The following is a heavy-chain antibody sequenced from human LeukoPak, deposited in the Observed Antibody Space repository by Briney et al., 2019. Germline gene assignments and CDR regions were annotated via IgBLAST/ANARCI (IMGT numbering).Heavy chain of an antibody. V-gene: IGHV3-30*18. D-gene: IGHD3-22*01. CDR3: AKDSGYYDSSGYHEY. Sequence: GGSLRLSCAASGFTFSSYGMHWVRQAPGKGLEWVAVISYDGSNKYYAGSVKGRFTISRDNSKNTLDLQMNSLRPEDTAVYYCAKDSGYYDSSGYHEYWGQGTLVTVSS. CDR2: ISYDGSNK. CDR1: GFTFSSYG. J-gene: IGHJ4*02.